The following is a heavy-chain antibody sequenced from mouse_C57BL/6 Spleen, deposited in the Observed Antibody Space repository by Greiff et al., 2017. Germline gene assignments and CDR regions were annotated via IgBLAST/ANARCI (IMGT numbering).Heavy chain of an antibody. CDR3: AKGDSSGYVGWFAY. V-gene: IGHV2-3*01. CDR1: GFALTSYG. J-gene: IGHJ3*01. CDR2: IRGDGST. Sequence: VKLVESGPGLVAPTQSLSSTCTVSGFALTSYGVSWVRQPPGKGREWLGGIRGDGSTNHHSALISRLRISKDNSKSQVFLKLNSLQTDDTATYYCAKGDSSGYVGWFAYWGQGTLVTVSA. D-gene: IGHD3-2*02.